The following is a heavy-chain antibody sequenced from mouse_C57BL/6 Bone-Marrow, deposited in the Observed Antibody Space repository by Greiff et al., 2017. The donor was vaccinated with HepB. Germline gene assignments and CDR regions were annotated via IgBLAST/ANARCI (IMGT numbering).Heavy chain of an antibody. CDR3: AQPRGYYAMDY. V-gene: IGHV1-55*01. CDR2: IYPGSGST. CDR1: GYTFTSYW. J-gene: IGHJ4*01. Sequence: VQLQQSGAELVKPGASVKMSCKASGYTFTSYWITWVKQRPGQGLEWIGDIYPGSGSTNYNEKFKSKATLTVDTSSSTAYMQLSSLTSEDSAVYYCAQPRGYYAMDYWGQGTSVTVSS. D-gene: IGHD6-1*01.